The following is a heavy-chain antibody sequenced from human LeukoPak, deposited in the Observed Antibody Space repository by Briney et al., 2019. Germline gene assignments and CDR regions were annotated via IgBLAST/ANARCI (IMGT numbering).Heavy chain of an antibody. Sequence: GGSLRLSCAASGFSFSDYAMTWVRRAPGKGLEWVSSISSSGVGTYYTDSVKGRFAISRDNSKDTLFLQMNSLRVEDSAVYYCAINTSGRYFDYWGQGTLVTVSS. CDR3: AINTSGRYFDY. D-gene: IGHD3-22*01. J-gene: IGHJ4*02. CDR2: ISSSGVGT. V-gene: IGHV3-23*01. CDR1: GFSFSDYA.